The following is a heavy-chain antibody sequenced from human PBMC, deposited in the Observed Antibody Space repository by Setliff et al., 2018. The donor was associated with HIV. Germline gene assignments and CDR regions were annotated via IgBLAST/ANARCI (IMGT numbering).Heavy chain of an antibody. CDR1: GDFISSGDYY. CDR3: ARTKADGYNGVFDS. Sequence: PSETLSLTCTVSGDFISSGDYYWSWIRQPPGKGLEWIGNIYYSGSTYYNPSLKSRVTISVDTSKNRFSLRLTSVTAADTAVYYSARTKADGYNGVFDSWGQGTLVTVSS. V-gene: IGHV4-30-4*08. CDR2: IYYSGST. D-gene: IGHD5-12*01. J-gene: IGHJ4*02.